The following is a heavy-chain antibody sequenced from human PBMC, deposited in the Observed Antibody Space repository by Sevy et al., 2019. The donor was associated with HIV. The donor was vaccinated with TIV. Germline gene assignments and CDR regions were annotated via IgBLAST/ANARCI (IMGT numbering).Heavy chain of an antibody. CDR1: GYTFTSYA. CDR3: ARVGNYGDYVDYYYYGMDV. CDR2: INAGNGNT. D-gene: IGHD4-17*01. J-gene: IGHJ6*02. V-gene: IGHV1-3*01. Sequence: ASVKVSCKATGYTFTSYAMNWVRQAPGQRLEWMGWINAGNGNTKYSQKFQGRVTITRDTSASTAYMELSSLRSEDTAVYYCARVGNYGDYVDYYYYGMDVWGQGTTVTVSS.